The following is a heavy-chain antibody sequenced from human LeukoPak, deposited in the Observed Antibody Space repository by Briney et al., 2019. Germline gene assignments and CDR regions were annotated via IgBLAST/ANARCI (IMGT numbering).Heavy chain of an antibody. J-gene: IGHJ6*03. D-gene: IGHD6-13*01. V-gene: IGHV3-7*01. Sequence: PGRSLRLSCAASGFTFSSYWMSWVRQAPGKGLEWVANIKQDGSEKYYVDSVKGRFTISRDNAKNSLYLQMNSLRAEDTAVYYCASRSSSWSFNYYYYYMDVWGKGTTVTISS. CDR2: IKQDGSEK. CDR3: ASRSSSWSFNYYYYYMDV. CDR1: GFTFSSYW.